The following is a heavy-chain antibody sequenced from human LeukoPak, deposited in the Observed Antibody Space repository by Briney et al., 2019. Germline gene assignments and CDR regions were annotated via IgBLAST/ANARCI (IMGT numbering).Heavy chain of an antibody. CDR2: IYYSGSP. Sequence: SETLSLTCTVPGGSISSYYWSWIRQPPGKGLEWNGYIYYSGSPNYNPSLQSRVTISVDTSKSQFSLKLGSVPAADTAVCYGARGPYCSGGSCYSGAYYFDYWGQGTLVTVSS. CDR3: ARGPYCSGGSCYSGAYYFDY. CDR1: GGSISSYY. V-gene: IGHV4-59*01. D-gene: IGHD2-15*01. J-gene: IGHJ4*02.